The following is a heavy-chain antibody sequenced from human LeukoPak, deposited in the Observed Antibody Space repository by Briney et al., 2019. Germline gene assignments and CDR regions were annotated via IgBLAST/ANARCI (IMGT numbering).Heavy chain of an antibody. D-gene: IGHD6-25*01. Sequence: PGGSLKLSCAASGVTFSGSAMQWGGQASGKGLEGVGRIRSKADSYATAYAASVKGRFTISRDDSKPTAYLQMTSLKPEDTAVYYCTCAAAPYYWGQGTLVTVSS. J-gene: IGHJ4*02. CDR3: TCAAAPYY. V-gene: IGHV3-73*01. CDR2: IRSKADSYAT. CDR1: GVTFSGSA.